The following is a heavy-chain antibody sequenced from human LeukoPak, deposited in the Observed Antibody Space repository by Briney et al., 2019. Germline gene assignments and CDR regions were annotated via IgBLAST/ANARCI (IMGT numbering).Heavy chain of an antibody. CDR2: IYYSGST. CDR1: GGSISSGDYY. Sequence: TASQTLSLTCTVSGGSISSGDYYWSWIRQPPGKGLEWIGYIYYSGSTNYNPSLKSRVTISVDTSKNQFSLKLSSVSAADTAVYYCARGSGDGDYDDNWGQGTLVTVSS. V-gene: IGHV4-30-4*08. D-gene: IGHD3-10*01. CDR3: ARGSGDGDYDDN. J-gene: IGHJ4*02.